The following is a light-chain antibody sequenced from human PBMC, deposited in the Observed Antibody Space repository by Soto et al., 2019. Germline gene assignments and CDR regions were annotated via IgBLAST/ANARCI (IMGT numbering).Light chain of an antibody. V-gene: IGKV1-9*01. CDR1: QGISTY. CDR2: GSY. CDR3: LQLHSYPRT. J-gene: IGKJ3*01. Sequence: DIQLTQSPSFLSASVGDRVSISCRASQGISTYLSWYQQKPGKAPELLLYGSYTLQSGVPSRFSGSGSGTEFTLTISSLQPEDFATYYCLQLHSYPRTFGPGTKVDVK.